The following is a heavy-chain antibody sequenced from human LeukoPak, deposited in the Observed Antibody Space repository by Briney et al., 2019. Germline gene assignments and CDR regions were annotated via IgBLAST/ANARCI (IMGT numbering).Heavy chain of an antibody. CDR1: GFTFRSYW. CDR2: IKQDGSEK. J-gene: IGHJ4*02. CDR3: ARVTLWFGELFPDY. V-gene: IGHV3-7*01. Sequence: GGSLRLSCAASGFTFRSYWMSWVRQAPGKGLEWVADIKQDGSEKYYVDSVKGRFTISRDNAKNTLYLQMNSLRAEDTAVYYCARVTLWFGELFPDYWGRGTLVTVSS. D-gene: IGHD3-10*01.